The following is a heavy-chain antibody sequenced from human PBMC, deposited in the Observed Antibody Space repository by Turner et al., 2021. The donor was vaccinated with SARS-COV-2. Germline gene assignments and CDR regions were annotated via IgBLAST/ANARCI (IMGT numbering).Heavy chain of an antibody. D-gene: IGHD3-3*01. CDR1: GFTLSTYS. CDR2: ISGTTTTI. Sequence: EVQLVESGGGLVQPGGSLRRPCAAPGFTLSTYSMSWVRQAPGKGPEWVSYISGTTTTIYYADSVKGRFTISRDNAKNSLYLQMNNLRAEDTAMYYCAREHYDFWSGYFYWGQGTLVTVSS. J-gene: IGHJ4*02. CDR3: AREHYDFWSGYFY. V-gene: IGHV3-48*01.